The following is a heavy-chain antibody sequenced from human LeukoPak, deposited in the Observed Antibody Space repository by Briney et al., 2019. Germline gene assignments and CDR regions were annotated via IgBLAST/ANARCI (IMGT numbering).Heavy chain of an antibody. J-gene: IGHJ6*04. CDR1: GFTFSSYE. Sequence: PGGSLRLSCAASGFTFSSYEMNWVRQAPGKGLEWVSYISSSGSTIYYADSVKGRFTISRDNAKNSLYPQMNSLRAEDTAVYYCAELAITMIGGVWGKGTTVTISS. V-gene: IGHV3-48*03. D-gene: IGHD3-10*02. CDR2: ISSSGSTI. CDR3: AELAITMIGGV.